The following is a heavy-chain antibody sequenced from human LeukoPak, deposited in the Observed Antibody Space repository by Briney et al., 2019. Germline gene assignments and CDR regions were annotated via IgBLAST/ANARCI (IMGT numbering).Heavy chain of an antibody. D-gene: IGHD4-23*01. J-gene: IGHJ2*01. CDR3: ARSVVTLYWYFDL. Sequence: SESLSLTCTVSGGSISGYYYNWIREPPGKGLEWIGYIYYSGSTNYNPSLKSRVTISLDTSKNQFSLKLSSVTTADTAVYYCARSVVTLYWYFDLWGRGTLVTVSS. CDR1: GGSISGYY. CDR2: IYYSGST. V-gene: IGHV4-59*01.